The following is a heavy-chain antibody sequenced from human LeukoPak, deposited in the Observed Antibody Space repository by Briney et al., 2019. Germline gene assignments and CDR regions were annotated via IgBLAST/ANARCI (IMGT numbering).Heavy chain of an antibody. J-gene: IGHJ6*02. Sequence: SETLSLTCAVYGGSFSGYYWSWIRQPPGKGLEWIGEINHSGSTNYNPSLKSRVTISVDTSKNQFSLKLSSVTAADTAVYYCARTIINYYGMDVWGQGTTVTVSS. CDR3: ARTIINYYGMDV. CDR2: INHSGST. CDR1: GGSFSGYY. D-gene: IGHD3-10*01. V-gene: IGHV4-34*01.